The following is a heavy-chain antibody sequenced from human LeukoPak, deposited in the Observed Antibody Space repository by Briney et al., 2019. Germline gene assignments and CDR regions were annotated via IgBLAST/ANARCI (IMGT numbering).Heavy chain of an antibody. J-gene: IGHJ4*02. D-gene: IGHD6-13*01. CDR2: IGWNSGGI. CDR1: GFTFDDHA. Sequence: GGSLRLSCAASGFTFDDHAMHWVRQAPGKGLEWVSGIGWNSGGIVYADSVKGRFTISRDNAKNSLYLQMNSLGAEDTALYYCAKVTAAGFVDYWGQGTLVTVSS. CDR3: AKVTAAGFVDY. V-gene: IGHV3-9*01.